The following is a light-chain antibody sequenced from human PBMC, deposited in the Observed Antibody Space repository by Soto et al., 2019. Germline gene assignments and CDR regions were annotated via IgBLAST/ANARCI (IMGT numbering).Light chain of an antibody. V-gene: IGKV3-15*01. J-gene: IGKJ1*01. CDR1: QSVSSN. Sequence: EIVMTQSPATLSVSPGERATLSCRASQSVSSNLPWYQQKPGQAPRLLIYGASTRATGIPARFRGSGSGTDLTLNNSSLQSEDFAVYYCQQYNNWPQWTFGQGTKVEIK. CDR3: QQYNNWPQWT. CDR2: GAS.